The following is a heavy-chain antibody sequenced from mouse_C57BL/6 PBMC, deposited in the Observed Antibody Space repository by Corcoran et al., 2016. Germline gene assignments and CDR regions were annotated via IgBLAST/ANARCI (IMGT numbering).Heavy chain of an antibody. J-gene: IGHJ4*01. CDR2: ISYDGSN. Sequence: DVQLQESGPGLVKPSQSLSLTCSVTGYSITSGYYWNWIRQFPGNKLEWMGYISYDGSNNYNPSLKNRISITRDTSKNQIFLKLNSVTTEDTATYYCARDRPGDYWGQGTSVTVSS. CDR1: GYSITSGYY. V-gene: IGHV3-6*01. CDR3: ARDRPGDY.